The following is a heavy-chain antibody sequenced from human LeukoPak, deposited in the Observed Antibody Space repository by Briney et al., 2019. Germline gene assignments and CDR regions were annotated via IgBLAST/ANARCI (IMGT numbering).Heavy chain of an antibody. CDR2: IIPIFGTA. Sequence: PGASVKVSCKASGGTFSSYAISWVRQAPGQGLEWMGGIIPIFGTANYAQKFQGRVTITTDESTSTAYMELSSLRSEDTAVYYCARFGIAAAVDRFDPWGQGTLVTVSS. V-gene: IGHV1-69*05. J-gene: IGHJ5*02. CDR3: ARFGIAAAVDRFDP. CDR1: GGTFSSYA. D-gene: IGHD6-13*01.